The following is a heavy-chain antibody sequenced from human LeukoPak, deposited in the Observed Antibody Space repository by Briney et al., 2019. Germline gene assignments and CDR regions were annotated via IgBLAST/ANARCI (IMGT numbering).Heavy chain of an antibody. CDR1: GYSISSGYY. D-gene: IGHD2-15*01. CDR2: IYHSGST. V-gene: IGHV4-38-2*01. CDR3: ARQKGYCSGGSCYDNWFDP. Sequence: PAETLSLTCAVSGYSISSGYYWGWIRQPPGKGLEWIGSIYHSGSTYYSPSLKSRVTISVDTSKNQFSLTLSSVTAADTGVYYCARQKGYCSGGSCYDNWFDPWGQGTLVTVSS. J-gene: IGHJ5*02.